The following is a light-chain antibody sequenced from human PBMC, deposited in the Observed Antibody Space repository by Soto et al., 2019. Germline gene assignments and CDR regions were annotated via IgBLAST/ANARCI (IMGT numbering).Light chain of an antibody. J-gene: IGKJ1*01. CDR1: QSISSY. CDR3: QQSYSTPQN. CDR2: AAT. Sequence: DIQMTQSPSSLSASVGDRVTITCRASQSISSYLNWYKQKAGKAPKPLIYAATSLQSGVSSRFSGSGSGTDFNLSICSLQPEDFATYYCQQSYSTPQNFGQGTKVEIK. V-gene: IGKV1-39*01.